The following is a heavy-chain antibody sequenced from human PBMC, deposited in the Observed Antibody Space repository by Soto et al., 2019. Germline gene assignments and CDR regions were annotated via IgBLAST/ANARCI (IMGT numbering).Heavy chain of an antibody. CDR2: IIPIFGTA. CDR1: GGTFSSYA. Sequence: QVQLVQSGAEVKKPGSSVKVSCKASGGTFSSYAISWVRQAPGQGLEWMGGIIPIFGTANYAQKFQGRVTITADKSTSTAYMELSSLRSEDTALYYCARAPLRDFDWVPERSYCRDVWGQGTTVTFS. CDR3: ARAPLRDFDWVPERSYCRDV. V-gene: IGHV1-69*06. D-gene: IGHD3-9*01. J-gene: IGHJ6*02.